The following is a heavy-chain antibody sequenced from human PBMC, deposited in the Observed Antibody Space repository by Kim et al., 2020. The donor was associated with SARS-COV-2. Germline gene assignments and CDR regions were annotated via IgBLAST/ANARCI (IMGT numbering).Heavy chain of an antibody. J-gene: IGHJ4*02. V-gene: IGHV3-11*01. Sequence: GGSLRLSCAASGFSFSDYYMTWIRQAPGKGLEWVAYINSDGSSTDYADSVNGRFTISRDSAKRSVSLQMNSLTPEDTAVYYCVREGSNWGQGTLGTVSS. CDR2: INSDGSST. CDR1: GFSFSDYY. CDR3: VREGSN. D-gene: IGHD3-10*01.